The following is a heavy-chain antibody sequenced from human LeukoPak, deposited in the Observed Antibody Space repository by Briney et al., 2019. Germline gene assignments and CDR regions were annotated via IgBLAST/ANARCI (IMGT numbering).Heavy chain of an antibody. Sequence: SSETLSLTCTVSGGSISSSSYYWGWIRQPPGKGLEWIGSIYHSGSTNYNPSLKSRVTISVDTSKNQFSLKLSSVTAADTAVYYCARLDYYGSGSYPYYFDYWGQGTLVTVSS. CDR2: IYHSGST. D-gene: IGHD3-10*01. CDR3: ARLDYYGSGSYPYYFDY. CDR1: GGSISSSSYY. V-gene: IGHV4-39*07. J-gene: IGHJ4*02.